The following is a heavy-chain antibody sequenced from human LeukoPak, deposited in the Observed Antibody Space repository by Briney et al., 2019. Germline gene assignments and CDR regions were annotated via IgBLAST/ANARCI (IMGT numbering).Heavy chain of an antibody. J-gene: IGHJ4*02. CDR3: ASLWCGESPSPFGF. V-gene: IGHV3-21*01. D-gene: IGHD3-10*01. Sequence: GGSLRLSCAVSGFTFSNYGMNWVRQAPGKGLEWVASISSSSSFIFYTDSLKGRLSISRDNAKNSLYLQMNSLRVEDTAVYYCASLWCGESPSPFGFWGQGTLVTVSS. CDR1: GFTFSNYG. CDR2: ISSSSSFI.